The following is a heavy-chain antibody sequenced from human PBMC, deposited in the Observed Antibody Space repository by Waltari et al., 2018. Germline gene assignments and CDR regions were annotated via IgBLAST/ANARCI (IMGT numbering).Heavy chain of an antibody. CDR3: ARWREDYAEFFFDY. D-gene: IGHD4-17*01. V-gene: IGHV1-8*03. J-gene: IGHJ4*02. CDR1: GYIFTNYD. CDR2: MNPNTGDT. Sequence: QVQLIQSGAEVKKPGASVKVSCKASGYIFTNYDINWVRQATGQGLEWMGWMNPNTGDTGYAQKFQGRVTITRNTSISTAYMELSSLRSEDTAIYYCARWREDYAEFFFDYWGQGTLVTVSS.